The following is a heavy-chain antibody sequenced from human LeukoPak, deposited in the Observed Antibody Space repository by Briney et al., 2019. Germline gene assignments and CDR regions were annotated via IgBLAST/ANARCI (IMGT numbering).Heavy chain of an antibody. CDR3: TRYNNDHFDY. CDR2: IAYDGSRA. CDR1: GFTFGGYG. D-gene: IGHD1-14*01. J-gene: IGHJ4*02. V-gene: IGHV3-33*01. Sequence: PGGSLRLSCAGSGFTFGGYGMHWFRQTSGKGLEWVAVIAYDGSRAFYADSVKGRFTISRDNSKNTMYVQMDDLRAEDTAVYYCTRYNNDHFDYWGQGTLVTVSS.